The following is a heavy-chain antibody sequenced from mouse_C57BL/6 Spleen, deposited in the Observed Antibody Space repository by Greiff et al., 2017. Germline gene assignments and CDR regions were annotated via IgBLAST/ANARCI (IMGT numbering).Heavy chain of an antibody. J-gene: IGHJ4*01. CDR2: IHPNSGST. D-gene: IGHD1-1*01. V-gene: IGHV1-64*01. Sequence: QVQLQQPGAELVKPGASVKLSCKASGYTFTSYWMHWVKQRPGQGLEWIGMIHPNSGSTNYNEKFKSKATLTVDKSSSTAYMQLSSLTSEDSAVYYCAREFSYGSSLYYAMDYWGQGTSVTVSS. CDR1: GYTFTSYW. CDR3: AREFSYGSSLYYAMDY.